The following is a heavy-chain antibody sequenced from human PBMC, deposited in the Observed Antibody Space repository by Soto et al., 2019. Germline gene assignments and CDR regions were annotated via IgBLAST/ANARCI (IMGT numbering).Heavy chain of an antibody. J-gene: IGHJ4*02. CDR2: ISYDGSNK. V-gene: IGHV3-30*03. D-gene: IGHD6-13*01. Sequence: GGSLRLSCAASGFTFSSYGMHWVRQAPGKGLEWVAVISYDGSNKYYADSVKGRFTISRDNSKNTLYLQMNSLRAEDTAVYYCAFGIAAAGPIDYWGQGTLVTVSS. CDR1: GFTFSSYG. CDR3: AFGIAAAGPIDY.